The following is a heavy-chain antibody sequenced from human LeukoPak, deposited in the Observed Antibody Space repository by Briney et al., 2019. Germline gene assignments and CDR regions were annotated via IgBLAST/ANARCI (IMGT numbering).Heavy chain of an antibody. J-gene: IGHJ6*03. CDR1: GGSFSGYY. V-gene: IGHV4-34*01. Sequence: SETLSLTCAVYGGSFSGYYWSWIRQPPGKGLEWIGEINHGGSTNYNPSLKSRVTISVDTSKNQFSLKLSSVTAADTPVYYCARGRLCSSTSCYDVYYYYYYMDVWGKGTTVAVSS. CDR3: ARGRLCSSTSCYDVYYYYYYMDV. CDR2: INHGGST. D-gene: IGHD2-2*01.